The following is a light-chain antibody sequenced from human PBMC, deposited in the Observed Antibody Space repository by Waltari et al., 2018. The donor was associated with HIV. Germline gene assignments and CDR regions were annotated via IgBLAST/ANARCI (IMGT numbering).Light chain of an antibody. CDR1: SPNIGAGYD. J-gene: IGLJ1*01. V-gene: IGLV1-40*01. CDR3: QSYDSSLSGSFV. Sequence: QSVLTQPPSVSGAPGQRVTIPCTGSSPNIGAGYDVHWFQQLPGTAPKPLIYADDNRPSGVPDRFSGSKSGTSASLAIIGLQAEDEADYYCQSYDSSLSGSFVFGTGTKVTVL. CDR2: ADD.